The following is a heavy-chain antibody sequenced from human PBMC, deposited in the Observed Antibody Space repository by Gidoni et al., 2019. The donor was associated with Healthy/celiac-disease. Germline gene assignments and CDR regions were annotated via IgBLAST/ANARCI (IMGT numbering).Heavy chain of an antibody. CDR1: VPTFRTYA. V-gene: IGHV1-69*06. CDR2: IIPIFGTA. CDR3: ARDMYDGSSGTHHFDY. J-gene: IGHJ4*02. Sequence: VQLVQSGAEVKKPGSSVQLSCKSSVPTFRTYAISWVRQPPGQGLEWMGGIIPIFGTANYAQKFQGRVTITADKSTSTAYMELSSLRSEDTAVYYCARDMYDGSSGTHHFDYWGQGTLVTVSS. D-gene: IGHD6-6*01.